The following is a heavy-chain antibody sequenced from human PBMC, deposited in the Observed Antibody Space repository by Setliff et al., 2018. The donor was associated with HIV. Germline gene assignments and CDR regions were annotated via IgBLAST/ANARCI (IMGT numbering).Heavy chain of an antibody. Sequence: ASVKVSCKASGYIISTSGISWVRQAPGQGLEWMGWINIKNGNTNYEQKLQGRVTMTTDTSTSTAYMELRSLRSDDTAVYYCARDAPGNTEAAPDYWGQGTLVTVSS. CDR2: INIKNGNT. D-gene: IGHD6-6*01. CDR1: GYIISTSG. J-gene: IGHJ4*02. V-gene: IGHV1-18*01. CDR3: ARDAPGNTEAAPDY.